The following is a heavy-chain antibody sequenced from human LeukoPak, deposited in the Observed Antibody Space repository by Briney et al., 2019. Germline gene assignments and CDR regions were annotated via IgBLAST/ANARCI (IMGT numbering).Heavy chain of an antibody. CDR3: AKGRVSYSSSSSLDS. V-gene: IGHV3-30*18. CDR1: GFTFSSYG. J-gene: IGHJ4*02. CDR2: ISYDGSYK. D-gene: IGHD6-13*01. Sequence: GRSLRLSCAASGFTFSSYGMHWVRQAPGKGLEWVAVISYDGSYKYYSDSVKGRFTISRDNSKNTLYLQMNSLRAEDTAVYCCAKGRVSYSSSSSLDSWGQGTLVTVSS.